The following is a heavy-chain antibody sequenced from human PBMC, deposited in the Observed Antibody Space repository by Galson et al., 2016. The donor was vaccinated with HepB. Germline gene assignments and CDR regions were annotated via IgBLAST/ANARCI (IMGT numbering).Heavy chain of an antibody. Sequence: SLRLSCAASGFTFSNAWMSWVRQAPGKGLEWVGHIKSKTDGGTIDYAAPVKGRFTISRDDSENTLYLQMNSLKTDDTGVYYCTFDWNPEYWGQGTLVTVSS. D-gene: IGHD1-1*01. V-gene: IGHV3-15*01. CDR3: TFDWNPEY. J-gene: IGHJ4*02. CDR2: IKSKTDGGTI. CDR1: GFTFSNAW.